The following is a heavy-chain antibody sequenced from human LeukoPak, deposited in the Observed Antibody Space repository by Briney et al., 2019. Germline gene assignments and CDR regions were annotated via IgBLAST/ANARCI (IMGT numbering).Heavy chain of an antibody. V-gene: IGHV3-23*01. Sequence: GGSLRLSCAASGFTFTTYAMTWVRQAPGKALEWVSGISGGGESTYHADSVKGRFTISRDNSKNTLYLQMSSLRAEDTAVYYCAKEDYYDSSGTPDYWGQGTLVTVSS. CDR1: GFTFTTYA. J-gene: IGHJ4*02. D-gene: IGHD3-22*01. CDR3: AKEDYYDSSGTPDY. CDR2: ISGGGEST.